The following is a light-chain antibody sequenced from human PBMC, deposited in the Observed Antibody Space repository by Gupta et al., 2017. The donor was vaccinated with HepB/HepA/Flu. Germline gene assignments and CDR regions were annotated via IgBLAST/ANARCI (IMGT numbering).Light chain of an antibody. Sequence: QSVLTQPPSVSGAPGQRVTISCTGSTFTIGAGYDVPWSQTVPGSGPNLLIYGNNNRPSGGPARFSGSKSGTSAALAITGLQTEDEADYYCQSYDSSRSGWGVFGGGTKVTVL. CDR3: QSYDSSRSGWGV. J-gene: IGLJ2*01. CDR1: TFTIGAGYD. CDR2: GNN. V-gene: IGLV1-40*01.